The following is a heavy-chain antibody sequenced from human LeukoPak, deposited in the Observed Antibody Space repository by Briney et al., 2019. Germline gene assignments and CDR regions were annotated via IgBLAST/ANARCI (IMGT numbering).Heavy chain of an antibody. CDR1: GGTFSSYA. D-gene: IGHD3-22*01. Sequence: GASVKVSCKASGGTFSSYAISWVRQAPGQGLEWMGGIIPIFGTANYAQKFQGRVTITADKSTSTAYMELSSLRSEDTAVYYCARVDYYDSSGYIPYWGQGTLVTVSS. CDR3: ARVDYYDSSGYIPY. J-gene: IGHJ4*02. V-gene: IGHV1-69*06. CDR2: IIPIFGTA.